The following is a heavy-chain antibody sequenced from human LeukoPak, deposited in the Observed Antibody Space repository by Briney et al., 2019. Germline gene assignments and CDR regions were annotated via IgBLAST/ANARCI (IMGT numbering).Heavy chain of an antibody. J-gene: IGHJ4*02. Sequence: GGSLRLSCAASGFTFSSYSMNWVRQAPGKGLEWVSYISSSSSTIYYADSVKGRFTISRDNAKNSLYLQMNSLRAEDTAVYHCARGLIVVPAAVDYWGQGTLVTVSS. CDR2: ISSSSSTI. CDR1: GFTFSSYS. V-gene: IGHV3-48*01. D-gene: IGHD2-2*01. CDR3: ARGLIVVPAAVDY.